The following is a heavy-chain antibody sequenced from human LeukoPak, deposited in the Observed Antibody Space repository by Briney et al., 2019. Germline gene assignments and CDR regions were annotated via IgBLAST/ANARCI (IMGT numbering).Heavy chain of an antibody. V-gene: IGHV3-23*01. J-gene: IGHJ4*02. Sequence: GGSLRLSCAASGFTFSSHAMTWVRQAPGKGLEWVSTITSTGGSTFFADSVKGRFTISRDNSKNTLFLQMNSLRAEDTAVYYCARDHAYYGSGHPPGFDYWGQGTLVTVSS. CDR1: GFTFSSHA. D-gene: IGHD3-10*01. CDR2: ITSTGGST. CDR3: ARDHAYYGSGHPPGFDY.